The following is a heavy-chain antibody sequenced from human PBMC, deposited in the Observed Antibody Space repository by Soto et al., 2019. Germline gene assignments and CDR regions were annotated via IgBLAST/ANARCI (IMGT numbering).Heavy chain of an antibody. CDR2: IIPIFGTA. CDR3: ARGCSGGSCFHDYFQH. D-gene: IGHD2-15*01. V-gene: IGHV1-69*13. J-gene: IGHJ1*01. CDR1: GGTFSSYA. Sequence: ASVKASCKASGGTFSSYAISWVRQAPGQGLEWMGGIIPIFGTANYEQKFQGSVTITADEYKSTAYMELSSLRSEATGLYYCARGCSGGSCFHDYFQHWGQGTRVTVSS.